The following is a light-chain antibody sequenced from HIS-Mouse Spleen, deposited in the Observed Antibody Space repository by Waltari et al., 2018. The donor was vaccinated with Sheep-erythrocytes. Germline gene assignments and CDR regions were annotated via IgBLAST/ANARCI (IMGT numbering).Light chain of an antibody. CDR1: QSVLYSSNNKNY. V-gene: IGKV4-1*01. J-gene: IGKJ4*01. CDR3: QQYYSTPLT. CDR2: WAS. Sequence: DIVMTQSPDSLAVSLGERATINCKSSQSVLYSSNNKNYLAWYQQKPGQHHKLLIYWASTRASEVPDRLSGSGSRTDFTLTISSLQAEDVAVYYCQQYYSTPLTFGGGTKVEIK.